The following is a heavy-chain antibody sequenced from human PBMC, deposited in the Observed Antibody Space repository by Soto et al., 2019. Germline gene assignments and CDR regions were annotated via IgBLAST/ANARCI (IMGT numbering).Heavy chain of an antibody. CDR3: TTLHY. V-gene: IGHV3-15*07. J-gene: IGHJ4*02. CDR2: IKSKADGGTI. CDR1: GFTLINAW. Sequence: EGQLVESGGGLVKPGGSLRLSCAASGFTLINAWMNWVRQAPGKGLEWVARIKSKADGGTIDFAAPVRGRFAISRDESMNTLYLQMNGLETEDTAVYYCTTLHYWGQGALVTVSS.